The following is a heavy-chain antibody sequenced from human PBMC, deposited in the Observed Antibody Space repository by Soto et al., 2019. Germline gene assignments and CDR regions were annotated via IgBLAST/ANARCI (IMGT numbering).Heavy chain of an antibody. CDR2: FSGSASIT. Sequence: EVQLLASGGGLVQPGGSLRLSCAASGFTFSSYAMGWVRQAPGKGLEWVSAFSGSASITFYADSVKGRFTISRDNSKNTLYLHMNSLKVEDTTIYYCTKATGVAYDVTDYWGQGTLVTISS. D-gene: IGHD3-3*01. J-gene: IGHJ4*02. CDR3: TKATGVAYDVTDY. V-gene: IGHV3-23*01. CDR1: GFTFSSYA.